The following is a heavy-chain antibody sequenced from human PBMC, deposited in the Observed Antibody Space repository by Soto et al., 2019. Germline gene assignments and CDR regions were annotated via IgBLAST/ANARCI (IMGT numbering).Heavy chain of an antibody. Sequence: LKLSCVGSDFSLSGFYISWVRQAAVEVLEWRSFISISGSYKTYAASVEGRFTISRDNVKNILYLQMDSLRVEDTAVYYCASRGHCSNGQCHPFDYWGQGTQVTVSS. V-gene: IGHV3-11*06. D-gene: IGHD2-8*01. J-gene: IGHJ4*02. CDR3: ASRGHCSNGQCHPFDY. CDR2: ISISGSYK. CDR1: DFSLSGFY.